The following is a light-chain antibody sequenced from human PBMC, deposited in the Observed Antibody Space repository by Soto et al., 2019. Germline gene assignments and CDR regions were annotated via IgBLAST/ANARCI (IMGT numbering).Light chain of an antibody. Sequence: QSVLTQPPSVSAAPGQKVTISCSGSSSNIGNNYVSWYQQLPGTAPKLLIYDNNKRPSGIPDRFSGSKSGTSATLGITGLQTGDEADYYCGTWDSSLSAYVFGTGTKVTL. CDR2: DNN. CDR3: GTWDSSLSAYV. J-gene: IGLJ1*01. CDR1: SSNIGNNY. V-gene: IGLV1-51*01.